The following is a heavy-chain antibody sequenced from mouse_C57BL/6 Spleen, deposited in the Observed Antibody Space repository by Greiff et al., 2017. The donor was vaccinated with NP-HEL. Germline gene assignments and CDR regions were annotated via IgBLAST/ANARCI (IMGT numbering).Heavy chain of an antibody. V-gene: IGHV1-76*01. D-gene: IGHD3-2*02. CDR3: ARWGSSGSFAY. CDR1: GYTFTDYY. Sequence: VQLQQSGAELVRPGASVKLSCKASGYTFTDYYINWVKQRPGQGLEWIARIYPGSGNTYYNEKFKGKATLTAEKSSSTAYMQLSSLTSEDSAVYFCARWGSSGSFAYWGQGTLVTVSA. CDR2: IYPGSGNT. J-gene: IGHJ3*01.